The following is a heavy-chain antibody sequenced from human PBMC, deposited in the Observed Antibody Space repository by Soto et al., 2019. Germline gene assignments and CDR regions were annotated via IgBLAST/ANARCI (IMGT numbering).Heavy chain of an antibody. Sequence: EEQLVESGGNLVNPGGSLRLSCATSGLTFSGAWLSWVRQAPGKGLEWVGRIKGKVDGGATDYAAPVKGRFVISRDYSKDTLYLQINSLKTEDTAVYFCTTDVTGAYGGDYWGQGTRVTVSS. CDR3: TTDVTGAYGGDY. CDR1: GLTFSGAW. J-gene: IGHJ4*02. V-gene: IGHV3-15*01. CDR2: IKGKVDGGAT. D-gene: IGHD3-16*01.